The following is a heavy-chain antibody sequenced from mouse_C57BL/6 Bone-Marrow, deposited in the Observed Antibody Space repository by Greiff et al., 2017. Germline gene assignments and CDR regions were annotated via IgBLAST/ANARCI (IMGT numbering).Heavy chain of an antibody. CDR3: AYPNWFAY. Sequence: EVQGVESGGGLVQPKGSLKLSCAASGFSFNTYAMTWVRQAPGKGLEWVARIRSKSNNYATYYADSVRDSFTISSDDSVSMLYLQMNNLKTEDTAMYYCAYPNWFAYWGTGTLVTVSA. CDR2: IRSKSNNYAT. V-gene: IGHV10-1*01. D-gene: IGHD5-1-1*01. CDR1: GFSFNTYA. J-gene: IGHJ3*01.